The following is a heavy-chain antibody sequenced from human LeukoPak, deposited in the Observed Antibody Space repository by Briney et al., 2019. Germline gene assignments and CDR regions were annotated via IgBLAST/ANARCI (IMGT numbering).Heavy chain of an antibody. CDR3: ARVYRGYYDILTGYYLSAFDI. CDR1: GGSISSSSYY. CDR2: IYYSGST. J-gene: IGHJ3*02. D-gene: IGHD3-9*01. V-gene: IGHV4-39*07. Sequence: PSETLSLTCTVSGGSISSSSYYWGWIRQPPGKGLEWIGSIYYSGSTYYNPSLKSRVTISVDTSKNQFSLKLSSVTAADTAVYYCARVYRGYYDILTGYYLSAFDIWGQGTMVTVSS.